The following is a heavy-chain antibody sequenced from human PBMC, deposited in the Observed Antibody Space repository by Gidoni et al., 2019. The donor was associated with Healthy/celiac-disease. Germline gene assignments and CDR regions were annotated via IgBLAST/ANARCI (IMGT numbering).Heavy chain of an antibody. CDR2: ISWNSGII. CDR3: SKDVRIAAAGTGYYYYCMDV. J-gene: IGHJ6*02. D-gene: IGHD6-13*01. CDR1: GFTFDAYD. Sequence: EVQLVESGGGLVQPGRSLRLSCAASGFTFDAYDMTWVLQATGKGLEWVSGISWNSGIIVYADSVKGRFTISRDNSKNSLYLQMNSLRAEDTALYYCSKDVRIAAAGTGYYYYCMDVWGQGTTVTVSS. V-gene: IGHV3-9*01.